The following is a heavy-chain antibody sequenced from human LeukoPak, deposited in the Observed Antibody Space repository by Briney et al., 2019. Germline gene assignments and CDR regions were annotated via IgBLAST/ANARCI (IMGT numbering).Heavy chain of an antibody. Sequence: GGSLRLSCAVSGFTFSTYWMSWVRQAPGKGVEWVANLKQDGSEQYYVASVKGRFAISRDNAKSSLYLQMNSLRAEDTAVYYCTGETYYFDYWGQGALVTVSS. CDR1: GFTFSTYW. CDR2: LKQDGSEQ. J-gene: IGHJ4*02. V-gene: IGHV3-7*04. CDR3: TGETYYFDY.